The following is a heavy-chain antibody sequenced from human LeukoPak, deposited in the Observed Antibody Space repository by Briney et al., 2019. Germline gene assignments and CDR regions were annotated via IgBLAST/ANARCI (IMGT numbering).Heavy chain of an antibody. V-gene: IGHV3-74*01. Sequence: PGGSLRLSCAASGFTFSSYCMHWVRQAPGKGLVWVSRINSEGSSTSYADSVKGRFTISRDNAKNTLYLQMYSLRAEDTAVYYCARFGAYYDFWSGYYYYFDYWGQGTLVTVSS. CDR2: INSEGSST. D-gene: IGHD3-3*01. CDR3: ARFGAYYDFWSGYYYYFDY. J-gene: IGHJ4*02. CDR1: GFTFSSYC.